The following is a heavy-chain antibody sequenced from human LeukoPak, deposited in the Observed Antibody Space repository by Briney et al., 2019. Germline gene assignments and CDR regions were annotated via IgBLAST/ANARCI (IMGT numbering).Heavy chain of an antibody. CDR3: ARDMGGATTKGNPLDAFDI. CDR2: IGSSGVDT. CDR1: GFTFGSLH. J-gene: IGHJ3*02. Sequence: PGGSLRLSCVATGFTFGSLHMTWVRQAPGKGLEWVSAIGSSGVDTYYADSVKGRFTISRDNSKNTLYLQMNSLRAEDTAVYYCARDMGGATTKGNPLDAFDIWGQGTMVTVSS. V-gene: IGHV3-23*01. D-gene: IGHD1-26*01.